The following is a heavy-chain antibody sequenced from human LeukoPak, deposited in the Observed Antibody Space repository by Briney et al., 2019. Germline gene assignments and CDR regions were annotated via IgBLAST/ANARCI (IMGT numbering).Heavy chain of an antibody. CDR2: IYYSGST. D-gene: IGHD4-17*01. Sequence: SQTLSLTCTVYGGSISSGGYYWSWIRQPPEKGLEWIGYIYYSGSTYYNPSLKSRVTISVDTSKKQFSLKLNSVTAADTAVYYCARLNSTVTTPLEFDYWGQGTLVTVSS. V-gene: IGHV4-31*03. CDR3: ARLNSTVTTPLEFDY. CDR1: GGSISSGGYY. J-gene: IGHJ4*02.